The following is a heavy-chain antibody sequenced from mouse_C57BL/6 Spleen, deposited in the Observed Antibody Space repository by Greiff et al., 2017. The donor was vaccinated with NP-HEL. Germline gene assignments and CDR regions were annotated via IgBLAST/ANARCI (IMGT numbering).Heavy chain of an antibody. CDR1: GYAFTNYL. CDR3: AREGLYDYDTGAYFDY. Sequence: QVQLQQSGAELVRPGTSVKVSCKASGYAFTNYLIEWVQQRPGQGLEWIGVINPGSGGTNYNEKFKGKATLTADKSSSTAYMQLSSLTSEDSAVYFCAREGLYDYDTGAYFDYWGQGTTLTVSS. CDR2: INPGSGGT. J-gene: IGHJ2*01. V-gene: IGHV1-54*01. D-gene: IGHD2-4*01.